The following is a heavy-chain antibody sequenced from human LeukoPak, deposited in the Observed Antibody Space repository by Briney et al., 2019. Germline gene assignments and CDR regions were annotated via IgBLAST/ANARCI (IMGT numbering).Heavy chain of an antibody. CDR1: GFTFSGSA. J-gene: IGHJ4*02. D-gene: IGHD3-10*01. CDR2: IRSKANSYAT. V-gene: IGHV3-73*01. Sequence: PGGSLRLSCAASGFTFSGSAMHWVRQASGKGLEWVGRIRSKANSYATAYAASVKGRSTISRDDSKNTAYLQMNSLKTEDTAVYYCTSPRGYYLGYWGQGTLVTVSS. CDR3: TSPRGYYLGY.